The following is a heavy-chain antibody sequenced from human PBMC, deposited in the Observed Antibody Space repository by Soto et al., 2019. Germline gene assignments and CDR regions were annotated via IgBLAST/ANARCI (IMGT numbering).Heavy chain of an antibody. CDR3: ARQVATTYNWFDP. Sequence: SETLSLTCAVYGGSFSGYYWSWIRQPPGKGLEWIGEINHSGSTNYNPSLKSRVTISVDRSKNQFSLKLSSVTAADTAVYYCARQVATTYNWFDPWGQGTLVTVSS. V-gene: IGHV4-34*01. CDR2: INHSGST. D-gene: IGHD5-12*01. J-gene: IGHJ5*02. CDR1: GGSFSGYY.